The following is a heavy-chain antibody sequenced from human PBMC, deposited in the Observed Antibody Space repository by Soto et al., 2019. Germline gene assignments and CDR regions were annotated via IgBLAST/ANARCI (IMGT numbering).Heavy chain of an antibody. CDR1: GFTFSAYA. V-gene: IGHV3-23*04. CDR2: ISRDGGAT. J-gene: IGHJ6*02. Sequence: VQLVESGGGLIQPGGALRISCAASGFTFSAYAMSWVRQAPGKGLEWVSGISRDGGATDYADSVKGRLTISRDNAKNTLFLQMNSLRAEDTAIYYCAKVSILTESYHYYAMDVWGQGTTVTVSS. CDR3: AKVSILTESYHYYAMDV. D-gene: IGHD3-9*01.